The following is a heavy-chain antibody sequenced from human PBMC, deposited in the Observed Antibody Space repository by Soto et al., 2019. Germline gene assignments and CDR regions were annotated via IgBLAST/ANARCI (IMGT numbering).Heavy chain of an antibody. CDR2: ISSNGGST. J-gene: IGHJ6*02. D-gene: IGHD2-15*01. V-gene: IGHV3-64D*06. CDR1: GFTFSSYA. CDR3: LVCSGGSCPEYGMDV. Sequence: GSLRLSCSASGFTFSSYAMHWVRQAPGKGLEYVSAISSNGGSTYYADSVKGRFTISRDNSKNTLYLQMSSLRAEDTAVYYCLVCSGGSCPEYGMDVWGQGTTVTVSS.